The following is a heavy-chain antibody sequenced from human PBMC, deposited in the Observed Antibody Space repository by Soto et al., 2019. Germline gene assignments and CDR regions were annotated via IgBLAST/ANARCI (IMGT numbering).Heavy chain of an antibody. CDR1: GGSISSSSYY. CDR3: ARRMVRGVIAY. V-gene: IGHV4-39*01. CDR2: IYYSGST. J-gene: IGHJ4*02. Sequence: QLQLQESGPGLVKPSETLSLTCTVSGGSISSSSYYWGWFRQPPGKGLEWIGSIYYSGSTYYNPSLKRRVTISVDTSKNQFPLKLSTVTAADTAVYYCARRMVRGVIAYWGQGTLVTVSS. D-gene: IGHD3-10*01.